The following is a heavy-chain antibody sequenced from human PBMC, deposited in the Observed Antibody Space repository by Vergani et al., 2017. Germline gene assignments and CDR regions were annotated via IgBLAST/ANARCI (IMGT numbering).Heavy chain of an antibody. CDR3: AKDWGYCSAASCGNY. D-gene: IGHD2-15*01. CDR1: GFTFTDYG. J-gene: IGHJ4*02. V-gene: IGHV3-23*04. Sequence: EVQLVESGGGLEQPGRSLRLSCRASGFTFTDYGISWVRQAPGKGLEWVSVISGTGGSTYYADSVKGRFTISRDNSKNTLYLQMNSLRPEDTAVYYCAKDWGYCSAASCGNYWGQGTLVTVSS. CDR2: ISGTGGST.